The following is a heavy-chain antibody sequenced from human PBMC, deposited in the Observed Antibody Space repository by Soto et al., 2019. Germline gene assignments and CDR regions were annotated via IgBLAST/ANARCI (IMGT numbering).Heavy chain of an antibody. J-gene: IGHJ6*02. CDR1: GGSISSGDYY. V-gene: IGHV4-30-4*01. D-gene: IGHD2-8*01. Sequence: TLSLTCTVSGGSISSGDYYWSWIRQPPGKGLEWIAYIYYSGRNYYNPSLKSRVTISIDTSKNQFSLKLSSVTAADTAVYYCARDIMGTNYYYYGMDVWGQGTTVTVSS. CDR2: IYYSGRN. CDR3: ARDIMGTNYYYYGMDV.